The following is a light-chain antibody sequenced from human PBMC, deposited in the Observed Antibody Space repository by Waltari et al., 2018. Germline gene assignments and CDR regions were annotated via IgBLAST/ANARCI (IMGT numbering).Light chain of an antibody. CDR1: NSNIGARQD. CDR2: RDN. Sequence: QSVLTQPPSVSGAPGQRVTISCTGSNSNIGARQDVHWYQQVPGEAPRLLIYRDNNRPSGVPDRFSGSKSGTSASLAITGLQPEDEADYYCQSYDSSLSGVLFGGGTKLTVL. V-gene: IGLV1-40*01. J-gene: IGLJ3*02. CDR3: QSYDSSLSGVL.